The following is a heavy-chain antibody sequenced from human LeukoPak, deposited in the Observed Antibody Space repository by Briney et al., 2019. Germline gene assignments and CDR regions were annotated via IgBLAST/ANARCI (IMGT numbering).Heavy chain of an antibody. V-gene: IGHV4-34*01. CDR3: VRGERLGGDY. Sequence: SETLSLTCAVYGGSFSGYYWSWIRQPPGKGLEWIGEINHSGSTNYNPSLKSRVTISVDTSKNQFSLKLSSVTAADTAVYYCVRGERLGGDYWGQGTLVTVSS. CDR1: GGSFSGYY. J-gene: IGHJ4*02. CDR2: INHSGST. D-gene: IGHD1-1*01.